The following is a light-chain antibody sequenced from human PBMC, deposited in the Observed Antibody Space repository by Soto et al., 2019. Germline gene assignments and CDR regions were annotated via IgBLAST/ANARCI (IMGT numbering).Light chain of an antibody. CDR2: GAS. V-gene: IGKV3-20*01. J-gene: IGKJ4*01. CDR1: QRVSRSN. CDR3: HHYGSTLLP. Sequence: IVLTQSPGTLSLSPGDRATLSCKSSQRVSRSNIGWYQQKPGQAPSLLIYGASKRTTGVPDRFSGSGSDTEFTLIISRLEPEDFAVYYCHHYGSTLLPLGGGTKVDTK.